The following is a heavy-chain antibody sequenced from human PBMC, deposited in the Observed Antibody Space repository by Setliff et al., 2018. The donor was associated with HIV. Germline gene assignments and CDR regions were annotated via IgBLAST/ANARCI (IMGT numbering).Heavy chain of an antibody. CDR2: FYTSGST. CDR1: GVSISSGDYY. V-gene: IGHV4-61*02. D-gene: IGHD2-21*02. Sequence: SETLSLTCTVSGVSISSGDYYWSWIRQPAGKGLEWIGRFYTSGSTNYNPSLKSRVTISIDTSKNQFSLKLSSVTAADTAVYYCARAMRGVVVTNMYYYYGMDVWGQGTTVTVSS. J-gene: IGHJ6*02. CDR3: ARAMRGVVVTNMYYYYGMDV.